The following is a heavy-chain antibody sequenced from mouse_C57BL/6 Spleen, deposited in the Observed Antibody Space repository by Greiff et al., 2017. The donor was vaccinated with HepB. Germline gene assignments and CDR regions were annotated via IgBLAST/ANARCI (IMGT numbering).Heavy chain of an antibody. CDR3: ARHPSTGTGFAY. V-gene: IGHV1-62-2*01. CDR2: FYPGSGSI. J-gene: IGHJ3*01. Sequence: VHVKQSGAELVKPGASVKLSCKASGYTFTEYTIHWVKQRSGQGLEWIGWFYPGSGSIKYNEKFKDKATLTADKSYSTVYMELSRLTSEDSAVYFCARHPSTGTGFAYWGQGTLVTVSA. D-gene: IGHD4-1*02. CDR1: GYTFTEYT.